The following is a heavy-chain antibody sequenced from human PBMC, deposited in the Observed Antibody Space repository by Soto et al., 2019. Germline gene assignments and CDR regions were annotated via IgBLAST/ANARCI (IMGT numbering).Heavy chain of an antibody. CDR1: DGSISSGDYY. V-gene: IGHV4-30-4*01. CDR2: IYHSGST. CDR3: ARERPDGARLDP. J-gene: IGHJ5*02. D-gene: IGHD6-6*01. Sequence: TLSLTCTVSDGSISSGDYYWSWIRQPPGKGLEWIGYIYHSGSTYYNPSLKSRVTISVDTSKNQFSLKLSSVTAADTAVYYCARERPDGARLDPWGQGTLVTVSS.